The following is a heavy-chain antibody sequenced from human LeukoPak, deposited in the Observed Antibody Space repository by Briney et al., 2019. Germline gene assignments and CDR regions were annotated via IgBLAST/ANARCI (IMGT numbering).Heavy chain of an antibody. Sequence: VASVKVSCKASGYTFTSNYMHWVRQAPGQGLEWMGVINPSGVSTTYAQKFQGRVTVTRDTSTSTLELSSLRSEDTAVYYRASAYNWNDGLDYWGREPWSPSPQ. CDR1: GYTFTSNY. CDR2: INPSGVST. J-gene: IGHJ4*02. D-gene: IGHD1-20*01. CDR3: ASAYNWNDGLDY. V-gene: IGHV1-46*01.